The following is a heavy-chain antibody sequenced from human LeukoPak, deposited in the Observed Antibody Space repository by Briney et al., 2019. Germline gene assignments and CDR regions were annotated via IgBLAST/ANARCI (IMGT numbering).Heavy chain of an antibody. D-gene: IGHD6-19*01. V-gene: IGHV3-21*01. CDR3: ARDSVEGRGWYYFDY. Sequence: PGGSLRLSCAASGFTFSSFSMNWVRQAPGKGLEWVSSISSSSTYINYADSVEGRFTISRDNAKNSLYLQMNSLRAEDTVVYYCARDSVEGRGWYYFDYWGQGTLVTVSS. CDR1: GFTFSSFS. CDR2: ISSSSTYI. J-gene: IGHJ4*02.